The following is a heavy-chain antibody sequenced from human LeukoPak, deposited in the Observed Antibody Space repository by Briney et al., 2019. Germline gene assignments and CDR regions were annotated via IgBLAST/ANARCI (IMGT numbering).Heavy chain of an antibody. Sequence: GGSLRLSCAASGFTVSSTYMSWVRQAPGKGLEWVSVLYSGGPTYYADSVKGRFTISRDNSRNTVYLQMNSLRAEDTAVYYCAKDSNYDYWGQGTLVTVSS. CDR3: AKDSNYDY. J-gene: IGHJ4*02. CDR2: LYSGGPT. D-gene: IGHD6-13*01. CDR1: GFTVSSTY. V-gene: IGHV3-66*02.